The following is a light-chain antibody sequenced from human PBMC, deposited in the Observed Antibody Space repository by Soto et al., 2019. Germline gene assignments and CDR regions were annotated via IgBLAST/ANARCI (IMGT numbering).Light chain of an antibody. J-gene: IGLJ2*01. V-gene: IGLV2-14*01. CDR2: AVK. CDR1: SSDVGGYNY. CDR3: SSYTSSSTLGV. Sequence: QSVLTQPASVSGSPGQSITISCTGTSSDVGGYNYVSWYQQHPGKAPKLLIYAVKNRPSGVSKRFSGSKSGNTAYLAISGLQAEDEADYYCSSYTSSSTLGVFGGGTKVTVL.